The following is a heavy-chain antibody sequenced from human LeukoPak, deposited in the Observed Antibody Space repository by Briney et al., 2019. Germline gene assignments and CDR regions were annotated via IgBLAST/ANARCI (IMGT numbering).Heavy chain of an antibody. Sequence: SETLSLTCTVSGGSISSGDYYWSWIRQPPGKGLEWIGYIYYSGSTYYNPSLKSRVTISVDRSKNQFSLKLSSVTAADTAVYYCARVVVGATTTTFDYWGQGTLVTVSS. V-gene: IGHV4-30-4*08. CDR1: GGSISSGDYY. J-gene: IGHJ4*02. CDR3: ARVVVGATTTTFDY. D-gene: IGHD1-26*01. CDR2: IYYSGST.